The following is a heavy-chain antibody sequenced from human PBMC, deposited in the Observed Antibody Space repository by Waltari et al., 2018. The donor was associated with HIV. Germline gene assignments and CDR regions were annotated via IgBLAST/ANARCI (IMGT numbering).Heavy chain of an antibody. CDR1: GFSISLYN. D-gene: IGHD2-21*02. Sequence: EVRLVESGGGAVQRGGSLRLSCAASGFSISLYNINWVRQTPGKGLEWVAYISGDGKNKYYADSVKGRFIISKDNGQNFLHLQMDRLSVDDSAKYFCAREVTSSKVMNYWGQGTPVIVSS. CDR2: ISGDGKNK. J-gene: IGHJ4*02. V-gene: IGHV3-48*03. CDR3: AREVTSSKVMNY.